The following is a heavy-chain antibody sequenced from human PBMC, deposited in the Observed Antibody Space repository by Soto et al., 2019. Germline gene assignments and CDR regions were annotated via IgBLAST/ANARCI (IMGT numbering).Heavy chain of an antibody. J-gene: IGHJ3*01. CDR1: GFTFSSYA. CDR3: VEALSARYNSAKAFDV. D-gene: IGHD2-2*02. V-gene: IGHV3-64D*06. CDR2: ISNNGGST. Sequence: GGSLRLSCSASGFTFSSYAMHWVRQGPGKGLEYVSSISNNGGSTYYADSVNGRFAVFRDNSKNTLDLQLSSLRVEDTAFYYCVEALSARYNSAKAFDVWGQGTMVTVSS.